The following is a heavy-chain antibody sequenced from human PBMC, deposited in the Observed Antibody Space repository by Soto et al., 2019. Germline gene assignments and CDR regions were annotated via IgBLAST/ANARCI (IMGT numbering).Heavy chain of an antibody. CDR2: ISKSDYT. Sequence: GGSLRLSCTVSGFAFNNYGINWVRQAPGKGLEWVSSISKSDYTYYSDSVKGRFTISRDNAKNSVSLQMNTLRVEDTAVYYCARGTVLGYFDYWGQGTPVTVSS. J-gene: IGHJ4*02. CDR1: GFAFNNYG. CDR3: ARGTVLGYFDY. D-gene: IGHD1-1*01. V-gene: IGHV3-21*01.